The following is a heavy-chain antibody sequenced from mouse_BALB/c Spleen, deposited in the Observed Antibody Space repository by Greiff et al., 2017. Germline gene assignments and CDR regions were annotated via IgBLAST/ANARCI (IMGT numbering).Heavy chain of an antibody. D-gene: IGHD1-1*01. CDR1: GFTFSSYA. CDR3: ARGITTVVGRGAMDY. J-gene: IGHJ4*01. Sequence: EVMLVESGGGLVKPGGSLKLSCAASGFTFSSYAMSWVRQTPEKRLEWVASISSGGSTYYPDSVKGRFTISRDNARNILYLQMSSLRSEDTAMYYCARGITTVVGRGAMDYWGQGTSVTVSS. CDR2: ISSGGST. V-gene: IGHV5-6-5*01.